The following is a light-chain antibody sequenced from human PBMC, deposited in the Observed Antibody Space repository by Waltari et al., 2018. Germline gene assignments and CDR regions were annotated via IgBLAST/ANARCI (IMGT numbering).Light chain of an antibody. Sequence: SNELSQPPSVSVSPGQTASITCPGDKLGDKYACWYQQKPGQSPVLVIYQDTKRPSGIPERFSGSNSGNTATLTISGTQAMDEADYYCQAWDSSTYVVFGGGTKLTVL. CDR3: QAWDSSTYVV. J-gene: IGLJ2*01. CDR1: KLGDKY. V-gene: IGLV3-1*01. CDR2: QDT.